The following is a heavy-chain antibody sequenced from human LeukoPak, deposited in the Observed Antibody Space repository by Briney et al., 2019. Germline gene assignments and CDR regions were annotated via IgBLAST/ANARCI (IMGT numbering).Heavy chain of an antibody. D-gene: IGHD6-19*01. CDR1: GFTFSSYA. CDR3: AKDSRAKGLAVAAIGAFDI. V-gene: IGHV3-23*01. CDR2: ISGSGYAT. J-gene: IGHJ3*02. Sequence: GGSLRLSCAASGFTFSSYAMSWVRQAPGKGLEWVSGISGSGYATYYADSVKGRLTISRGNSKNTLYLQMNSLRAEDTAVYYCAKDSRAKGLAVAAIGAFDIWGQGTMVTVSS.